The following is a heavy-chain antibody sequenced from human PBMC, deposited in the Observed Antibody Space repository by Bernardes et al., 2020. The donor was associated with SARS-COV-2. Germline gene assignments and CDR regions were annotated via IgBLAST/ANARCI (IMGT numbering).Heavy chain of an antibody. CDR2: INPNTGGT. V-gene: IGHV1-2*02. CDR1: GYTFTGYF. Sequence: ASMKVSCKASGYTFTGYFIHWVRQAPGQSLEWMGWINPNTGGTNYVQKFQGRVTMTRDTSITTAYMELSRLGSDDTAIYYCARTRTTISTTGIPVDYWGQGTLVTVSS. J-gene: IGHJ4*02. D-gene: IGHD2-21*02. CDR3: ARTRTTISTTGIPVDY.